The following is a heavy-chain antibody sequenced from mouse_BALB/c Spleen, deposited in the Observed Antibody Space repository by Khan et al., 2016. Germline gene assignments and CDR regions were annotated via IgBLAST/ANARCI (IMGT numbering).Heavy chain of an antibody. CDR2: INPSTGYT. Sequence: QVQLQQSGAELAKPGASVKMSCKASGYTFTSYWMHWVKQRPGQGLEWIGYINPSTGYTEYNQKFKDKATLTADKSSITAYMQLSSLTSEDSAVYYCARCLYYFDYWGQAPTLPVSS. CDR1: GYTFTSYW. V-gene: IGHV1-7*01. J-gene: IGHJ2*01. CDR3: ARCLYYFDY.